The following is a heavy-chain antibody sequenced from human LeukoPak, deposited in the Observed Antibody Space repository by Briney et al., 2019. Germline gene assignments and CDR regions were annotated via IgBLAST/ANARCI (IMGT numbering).Heavy chain of an antibody. J-gene: IGHJ4*02. D-gene: IGHD2-2*01. V-gene: IGHV3-21*01. Sequence: GGSLRLSCAASGFTFSSYSMNWVRQAPGKGLDWVSSISSSSSYIYYADSVKGRFTISRDNAKNSLYLQMNSLRAEDTAVYYCARKTDDCSSTSCPLDYWGQGTLVTVSS. CDR1: GFTFSSYS. CDR2: ISSSSSYI. CDR3: ARKTDDCSSTSCPLDY.